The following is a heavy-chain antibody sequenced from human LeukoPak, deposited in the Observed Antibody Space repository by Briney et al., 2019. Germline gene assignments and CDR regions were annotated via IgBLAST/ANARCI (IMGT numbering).Heavy chain of an antibody. CDR1: GYTFTSYG. V-gene: IGHV1-18*01. CDR2: ISAYNGNT. Sequence: ASVKVSCTASGYTFTSYGISWVRQAPGQGLEWMGWISAYNGNTNYAQKLQGRVTMTTDTSTSTAYMELRSLRSDDTAVYYCASLVVVTRGSYYYYGMDVWGQGTTVTVSS. J-gene: IGHJ6*02. CDR3: ASLVVVTRGSYYYYGMDV. D-gene: IGHD4-23*01.